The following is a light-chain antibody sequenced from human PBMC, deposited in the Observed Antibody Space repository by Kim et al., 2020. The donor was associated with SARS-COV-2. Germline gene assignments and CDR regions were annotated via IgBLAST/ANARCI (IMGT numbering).Light chain of an antibody. CDR3: QQYIDYPT. Sequence: SAAVGDKVPITCRASPRIRDYLAWYQQNPRKAPCLLIFKASRLESGVPSRFSGSGSGPEFTLTISSLRPDDFATYYCQQYIDYPTFGQGTKVDIK. V-gene: IGKV1-5*03. CDR2: KAS. CDR1: PRIRDY. J-gene: IGKJ1*01.